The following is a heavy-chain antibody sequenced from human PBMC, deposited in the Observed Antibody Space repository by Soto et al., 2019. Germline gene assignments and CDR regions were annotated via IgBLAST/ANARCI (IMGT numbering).Heavy chain of an antibody. CDR2: IYYSGQT. V-gene: IGHV4-39*01. Sequence: QLQLQESGPGLVKPSETLSLICSVSGVSISGSSYYWGWIRQPPGKGLEWIGSIYYSGQTYYNPSLKSRVTISVDRSKNQFSLNLTSVTATDTAFYYSARHGSSWGQGTLVTVSS. CDR3: ARHGSS. J-gene: IGHJ5*02. CDR1: GVSISGSSYY.